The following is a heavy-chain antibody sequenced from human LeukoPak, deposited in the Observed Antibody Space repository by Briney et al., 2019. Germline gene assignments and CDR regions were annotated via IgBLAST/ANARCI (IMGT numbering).Heavy chain of an antibody. V-gene: IGHV3-33*08. Sequence: PGGSLRLSCAASGFTFSSYGMHWVRQAPGKGLEWVAVIWYGGSNKYYADSVKGRFTISRDNSKNTLYLQMNSLRAEDTAVYYCARGSYDFWSGPPGDYWGQGTLVTVSS. CDR2: IWYGGSNK. D-gene: IGHD3-3*01. J-gene: IGHJ4*02. CDR3: ARGSYDFWSGPPGDY. CDR1: GFTFSSYG.